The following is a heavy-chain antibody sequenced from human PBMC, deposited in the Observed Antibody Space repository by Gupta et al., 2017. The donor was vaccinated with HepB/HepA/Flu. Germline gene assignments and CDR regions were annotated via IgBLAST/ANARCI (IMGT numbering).Heavy chain of an antibody. J-gene: IGHJ4*02. V-gene: IGHV1-8*01. Sequence: QVQLVQSGAEVKRPGASVKVSCKAYGYTFTNYDFNWVRQATGQGLEWMGWMSPKSGYTDYAQTFQGRVTMTRDTSIDTAYLELSNLRSDDTAVYYCARNAPLTGDFDYWGQGTLVTVSS. CDR1: GYTFTNYD. CDR3: ARNAPLTGDFDY. CDR2: MSPKSGYT.